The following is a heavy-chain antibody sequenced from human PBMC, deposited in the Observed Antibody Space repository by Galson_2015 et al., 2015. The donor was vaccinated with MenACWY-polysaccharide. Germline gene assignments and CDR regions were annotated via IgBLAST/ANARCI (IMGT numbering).Heavy chain of an antibody. CDR1: GYTLTSND. D-gene: IGHD2-2*01. CDR3: ARGQSRPSRYYGLDV. Sequence: VKVSCKASGYTLTSNDIIWVRQATGQGLEYMGWMNSDNGNTRNAQKFQGRVTMTSDTSMNTAYMGLSSLGSEDTAVYYCARGQSRPSRYYGLDVWGQGTTVTVSS. V-gene: IGHV1-8*01. J-gene: IGHJ6*02. CDR2: MNSDNGNT.